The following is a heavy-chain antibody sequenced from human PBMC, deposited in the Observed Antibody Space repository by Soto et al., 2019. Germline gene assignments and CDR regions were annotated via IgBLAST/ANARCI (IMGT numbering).Heavy chain of an antibody. Sequence: SETLSLTCTVSGGSISSGGYYWSWIRQHPGKGLEWIGYIYYSGSTYYNPSLKSRVTISVDTSKNQFSLKLSSVTAADTAVYYCARDTRFCGGDCYSGGYYYYGMDVWGQGTTVTV. J-gene: IGHJ6*02. V-gene: IGHV4-31*03. CDR3: ARDTRFCGGDCYSGGYYYYGMDV. CDR2: IYYSGST. CDR1: GGSISSGGYY. D-gene: IGHD2-21*02.